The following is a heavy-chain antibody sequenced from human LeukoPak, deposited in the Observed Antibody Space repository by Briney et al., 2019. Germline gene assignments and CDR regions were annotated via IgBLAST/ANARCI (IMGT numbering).Heavy chain of an antibody. V-gene: IGHV4-59*11. CDR2: VYDNGNT. J-gene: IGHJ5*02. CDR1: GGSINGHY. D-gene: IGHD2-21*02. CDR3: ARVFRGVVTSNWFDP. Sequence: SEALSLTCTVSGGSINGHYWTWIRQPPGKGREWIGFVYDNGNTNYNSSLQSRVTMSVDTSKNQLSLKMRSVTAADTAIYYCARVFRGVVTSNWFDPWGQGTLVTVSS.